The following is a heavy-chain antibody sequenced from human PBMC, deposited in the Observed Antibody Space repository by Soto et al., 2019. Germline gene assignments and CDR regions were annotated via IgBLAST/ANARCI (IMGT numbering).Heavy chain of an antibody. CDR2: IFWDGNRI. D-gene: IGHD3-10*01. Sequence: PGGDLRLSSEDTGFNLNDHATHLIRQAPGKGREWVSGIFWDGNRIGYADSVKGRFFISRDNAKNSLYLQMNSLREDDTALYYCTKDINMGGVDVWGQGTTGTVSS. V-gene: IGHV3-9*01. CDR1: GFNLNDHA. CDR3: TKDINMGGVDV. J-gene: IGHJ6*02.